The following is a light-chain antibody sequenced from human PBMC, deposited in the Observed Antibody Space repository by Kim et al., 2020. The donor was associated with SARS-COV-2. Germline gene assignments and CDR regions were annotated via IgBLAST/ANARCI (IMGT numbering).Light chain of an antibody. Sequence: LPPGETATPSCSTSPRSSSYLAWYQQKPCQAPRLLIYDASNRTTGIPARFSGSGSGTDFTLTISSLEPEDFAVYYCQHRSDWPLTFGGGTEVDIK. CDR1: PRSSSY. J-gene: IGKJ4*01. V-gene: IGKV3-11*01. CDR2: DAS. CDR3: QHRSDWPLT.